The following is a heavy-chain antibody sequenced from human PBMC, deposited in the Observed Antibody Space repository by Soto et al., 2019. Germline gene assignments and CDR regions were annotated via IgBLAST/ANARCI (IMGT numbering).Heavy chain of an antibody. CDR1: EYSFTGHY. V-gene: IGHV1-2*02. J-gene: IGHJ5*02. D-gene: IGHD3-22*01. CDR2: IDPKSGDT. CDR3: ARDYDKSGYDYFDP. Sequence: ASVKVSCKASEYSFTGHYLHWVRQAPGQGLEWMGWIDPKSGDTNYAQKFQDRVTMTRDTSSSTAYMDLSRLRSDDTAVYYCARDYDKSGYDYFDPWGQGTLVTAPQ.